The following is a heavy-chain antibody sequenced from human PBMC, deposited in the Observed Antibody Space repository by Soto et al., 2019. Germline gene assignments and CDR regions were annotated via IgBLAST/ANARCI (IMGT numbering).Heavy chain of an antibody. CDR3: ARASVIVVVTSNWFDP. D-gene: IGHD2-21*02. CDR1: GFTFSSYA. J-gene: IGHJ5*02. Sequence: QVQLVESGGGVVQPGRSLRLSCAASGFTFSSYAMHWVRQAPGKGLEWVAVISYDGSNKYYADSVKGRFTISRDNSKNTLYLQMNSLRAEDTAVYYCARASVIVVVTSNWFDPWGKGTLVTVSS. CDR2: ISYDGSNK. V-gene: IGHV3-30-3*01.